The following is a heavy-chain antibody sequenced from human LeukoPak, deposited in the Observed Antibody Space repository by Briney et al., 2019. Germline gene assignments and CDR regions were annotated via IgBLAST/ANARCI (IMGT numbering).Heavy chain of an antibody. CDR2: IRYDGSNK. Sequence: TGGSLRLSCAASGFTFSSYGMHWVRQAPGKGLEWVAFIRYDGSNKYCADSVKGRFTISRDNSKNTLYLQMNSLRAEDTAVYYCAKEMGSSTSRSPLGYWGQGTLVTVSS. J-gene: IGHJ4*02. CDR3: AKEMGSSTSRSPLGY. D-gene: IGHD2-2*01. CDR1: GFTFSSYG. V-gene: IGHV3-30*02.